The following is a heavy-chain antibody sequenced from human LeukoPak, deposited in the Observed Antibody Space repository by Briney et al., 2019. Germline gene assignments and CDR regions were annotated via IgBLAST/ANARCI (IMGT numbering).Heavy chain of an antibody. Sequence: PSETLSLTCTVSGGSISSYYWSWIRQPPGKGLEWIGYIYYSGSTNYNPSLKSRVTISVGTSKNQFSLKLSSVTAADTAVYYCARVPGGPSSSWYWFDPWGQGTLVTVSS. V-gene: IGHV4-59*01. CDR2: IYYSGST. J-gene: IGHJ5*02. D-gene: IGHD6-13*01. CDR3: ARVPGGPSSSWYWFDP. CDR1: GGSISSYY.